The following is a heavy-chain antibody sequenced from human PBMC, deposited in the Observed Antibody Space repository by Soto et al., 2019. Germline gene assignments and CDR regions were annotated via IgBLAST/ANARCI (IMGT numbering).Heavy chain of an antibody. J-gene: IGHJ4*02. CDR2: ISSSSSNI. V-gene: IGHV3-48*01. D-gene: IGHD2-2*01. CDR1: ELTFSSYS. Sequence: EVQLVESGGGLVQPGGSLRLSCAASELTFSSYSMNWVRQAPGKGLEWVSYISSSSSNIYYADSVKGRFTISRDNAKKSLFLQMNSVRADDTAVYYCACVRPGHYFDYWGQGTLVTVSS. CDR3: ACVRPGHYFDY.